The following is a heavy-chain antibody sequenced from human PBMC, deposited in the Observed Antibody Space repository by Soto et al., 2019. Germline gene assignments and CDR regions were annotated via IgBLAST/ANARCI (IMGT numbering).Heavy chain of an antibody. CDR3: AKEGGYGLRVTRFDP. CDR2: ISGSGGST. J-gene: IGHJ5*02. D-gene: IGHD5-12*01. V-gene: IGHV3-23*01. CDR1: GFTFSSYA. Sequence: EVQLLESGGGLVQPGGSLRLSCAASGFTFSSYAMSWVRQAPGKGLEWVSVISGSGGSTNYADSVKGRFTISRDNSKNTLYLQMNSRIAEARAVDYCAKEGGYGLRVTRFDPWGQGTLVTVSS.